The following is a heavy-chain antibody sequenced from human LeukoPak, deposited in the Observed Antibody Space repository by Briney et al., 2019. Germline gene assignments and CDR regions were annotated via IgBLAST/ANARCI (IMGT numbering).Heavy chain of an antibody. V-gene: IGHV4-31*03. Sequence: SETLSLTCTVSGGSISSGGSYWSWIRQHPGKGLEWIGYIYYSGSTYYNPSLKSRVTISVDTSKNQFSLKLSSVTAADTAVYYCARAKGPGYSSGWYLDYWGQGTLVTVSS. J-gene: IGHJ4*02. D-gene: IGHD6-19*01. CDR3: ARAKGPGYSSGWYLDY. CDR1: GGSISSGGSY. CDR2: IYYSGST.